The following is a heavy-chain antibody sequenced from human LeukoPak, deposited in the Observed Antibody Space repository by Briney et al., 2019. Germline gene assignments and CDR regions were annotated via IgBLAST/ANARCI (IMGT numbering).Heavy chain of an antibody. J-gene: IGHJ4*02. CDR2: INQDGSEK. CDR1: GFTFSNYW. CDR3: ARESGLYGSGSRY. D-gene: IGHD3-10*01. V-gene: IGHV3-7*01. Sequence: ESGGGLVQPGGSLRLSCAASGFTFSNYWMSWVRQAPGKGLEWVANINQDGSEKYYVDSVKGRFTISRDNAKNSLYLQMNSLRAEDTAVYYCARESGLYGSGSRYWGQGTLVTVSS.